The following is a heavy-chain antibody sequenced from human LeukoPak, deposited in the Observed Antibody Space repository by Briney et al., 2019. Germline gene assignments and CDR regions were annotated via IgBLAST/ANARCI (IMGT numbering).Heavy chain of an antibody. D-gene: IGHD3-10*01. V-gene: IGHV1-69*13. CDR2: IIPIFGTA. J-gene: IGHJ4*02. CDR3: ARDLGELGGYYYFDY. Sequence: ASVKVSCKASGGTFSSYAISWVRQAPGQGLEWMGGIIPIFGTANYAQKFQGRVTITADESTSTAYMELSSLRSEDTAVYYCARDLGELGGYYYFDYWGQGTLVTVSS. CDR1: GGTFSSYA.